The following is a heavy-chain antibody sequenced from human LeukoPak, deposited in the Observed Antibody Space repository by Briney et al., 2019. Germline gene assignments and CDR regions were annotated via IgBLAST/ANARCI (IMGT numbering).Heavy chain of an antibody. D-gene: IGHD3-22*01. CDR1: GFTFSSYD. Sequence: GGSLRLSCAASGFTFSSYDMHWVRQATGKGLEWVSAIGTAGDTYYPGSVKGRFTISRENAKNSLYLQMNSLRAGDTAVYYCARTTYYDSSGYAFDIWGQGTMVTVSS. V-gene: IGHV3-13*01. J-gene: IGHJ3*02. CDR2: IGTAGDT. CDR3: ARTTYYDSSGYAFDI.